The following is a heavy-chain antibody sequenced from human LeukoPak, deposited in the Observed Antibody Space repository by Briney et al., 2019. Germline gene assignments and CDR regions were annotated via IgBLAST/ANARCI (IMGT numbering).Heavy chain of an antibody. Sequence: GGSLRLSCAASGFTFSNYWMHWVRQAPGKGLVWVSRIIGDGTSTNYADSVKGRFTISRDNAQNSLYLQMSSLRAEDTAVYYCARNVYNFDYWGQGTLVTVSS. CDR2: IIGDGTST. J-gene: IGHJ4*02. CDR3: ARNVYNFDY. CDR1: GFTFSNYW. V-gene: IGHV3-74*01. D-gene: IGHD3-10*02.